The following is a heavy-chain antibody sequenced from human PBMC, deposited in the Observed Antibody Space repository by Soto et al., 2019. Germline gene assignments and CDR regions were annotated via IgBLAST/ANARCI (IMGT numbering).Heavy chain of an antibody. Sequence: QVHLVQSGAEVKKPGASVKVSCKASGYTFTNYYIHWVRQAPGQGLEWLGIIRPSGGRTEYAQRFQGRVTMTRDTSTSTVYMELTSLTSEDTAVYYCAREPNESYYFDYWGQGTRVTVSS. V-gene: IGHV1-46*01. CDR3: AREPNESYYFDY. D-gene: IGHD5-18*01. CDR1: GYTFTNYY. CDR2: IRPSGGRT. J-gene: IGHJ4*02.